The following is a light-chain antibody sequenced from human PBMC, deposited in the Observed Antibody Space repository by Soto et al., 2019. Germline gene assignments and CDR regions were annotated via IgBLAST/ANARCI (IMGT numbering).Light chain of an antibody. V-gene: IGKV1-39*01. J-gene: IGKJ4*01. CDR2: AAS. Sequence: DIQMTQSPSSLSASVGDRVTITCRASQSISNYLNWYQQKSGKAPKLLIYAASSLQSGVPSRFRGSGSGTDFTLTIGSVQPEDLATYYCQHSYSTLTFGGGTKVEIK. CDR1: QSISNY. CDR3: QHSYSTLT.